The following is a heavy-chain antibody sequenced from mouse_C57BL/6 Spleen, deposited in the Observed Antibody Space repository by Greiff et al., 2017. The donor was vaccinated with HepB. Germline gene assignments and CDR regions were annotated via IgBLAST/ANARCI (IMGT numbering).Heavy chain of an antibody. V-gene: IGHV1-61*01. Sequence: QVQLKQPGAELVRPGSSVKLSCKASGYTFTSYWMDWVKQRPGQGLEWIGNIYPSDSETHYNQKFKDKATLTVDKSSSTAYMQLSSLTSEDSAVYYCARLGQDDYWGQGTTLTVSS. CDR3: ARLGQDDY. CDR2: IYPSDSET. D-gene: IGHD3-3*01. J-gene: IGHJ2*01. CDR1: GYTFTSYW.